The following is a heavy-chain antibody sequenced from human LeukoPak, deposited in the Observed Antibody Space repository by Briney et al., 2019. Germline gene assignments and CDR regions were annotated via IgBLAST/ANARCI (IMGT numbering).Heavy chain of an antibody. V-gene: IGHV1-69*05. CDR2: IIPIFGTA. J-gene: IGHJ6*03. CDR1: GGTFSSYA. CDR3: ARGSPPYGSSVYYYYYMDV. D-gene: IGHD6-6*01. Sequence: GASVKVSCKASGGTFSSYAISWVRQAPGQELEWMGGIIPIFGTANYAQKFQGRVTITTDESTSTAYMELSSLRSEDTAVYYCARGSPPYGSSVYYYYYMDVWGKGTTVTVSS.